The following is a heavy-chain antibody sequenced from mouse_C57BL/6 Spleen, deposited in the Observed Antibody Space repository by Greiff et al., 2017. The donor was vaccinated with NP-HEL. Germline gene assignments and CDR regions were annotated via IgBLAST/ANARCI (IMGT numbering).Heavy chain of an antibody. CDR3: AIRGLRRNYAMDY. J-gene: IGHJ4*01. V-gene: IGHV1-42*01. CDR1: GYSFTGYY. D-gene: IGHD2-4*01. CDR2: INPSTGGT. Sequence: EVQLQQSGPELVKPGASVKISCKASGYSFTGYYMNWVKQSPEKSLEWIGEINPSTGGTTYNQKFKAKATLTVDKSSSTAYMQLKSLTSEDSAVYYCAIRGLRRNYAMDYWGQGTSVTVSS.